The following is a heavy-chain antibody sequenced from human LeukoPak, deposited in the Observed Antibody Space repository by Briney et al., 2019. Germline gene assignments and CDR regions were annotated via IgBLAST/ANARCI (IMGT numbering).Heavy chain of an antibody. CDR1: GGSISSGGYY. V-gene: IGHV4-31*03. J-gene: IGHJ4*02. CDR2: IYYSGST. CDR3: ARERIGDIVVVPAAGSFDY. Sequence: SQTLSLTCTVSGGSISSGGYYWSWIRQHPGTGLEWIGYIYYSGSTYYNPSLKSRVTISVDTSKNQFSLKLSSVTAADTAVYYCARERIGDIVVVPAAGSFDYWGQGTLVTVSS. D-gene: IGHD2-2*01.